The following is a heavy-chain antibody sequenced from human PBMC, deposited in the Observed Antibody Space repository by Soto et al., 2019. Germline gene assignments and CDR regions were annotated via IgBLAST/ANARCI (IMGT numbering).Heavy chain of an antibody. CDR2: IYYRGST. Sequence: QVHLQESGPGLVKPSQTLSLTCSVSGGSISSGGYYCSWIRQHPGKGLEWIGYIYYRGSTYYNPSLKSRVTISVDTSKNKFSLKLSSVTAADTAVYYCAASCVGCGGFNYYGMDVWGQGTTVTVSS. CDR1: GGSISSGGYY. J-gene: IGHJ6*02. CDR3: AASCVGCGGFNYYGMDV. V-gene: IGHV4-31*03. D-gene: IGHD2-21*01.